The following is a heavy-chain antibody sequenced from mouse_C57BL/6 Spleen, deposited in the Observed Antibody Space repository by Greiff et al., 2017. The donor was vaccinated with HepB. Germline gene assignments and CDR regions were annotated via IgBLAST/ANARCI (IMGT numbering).Heavy chain of an antibody. CDR3: ARGIYYDYDRYFDV. CDR1: GYAFSSYW. J-gene: IGHJ1*03. CDR2: IYPGDGDT. V-gene: IGHV1-80*01. D-gene: IGHD2-4*01. Sequence: QVQLKESGAELVKPGASVKISCKASGYAFSSYWMNWVKQRPGKGLEWIGQIYPGDGDTNYNGKFKGKATLTADKSSSTAYMQLSSLTSEDSAVYFCARGIYYDYDRYFDVWGTGTTVTVSS.